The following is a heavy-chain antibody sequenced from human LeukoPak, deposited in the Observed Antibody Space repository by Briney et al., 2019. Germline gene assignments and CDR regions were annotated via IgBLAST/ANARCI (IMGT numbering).Heavy chain of an antibody. D-gene: IGHD3-22*01. CDR1: GFTFIDYY. V-gene: IGHV3-11*01. J-gene: IGHJ6*01. Sequence: PGGSLRLSCAASGFTFIDYYMSWIRQAPGKGLEWVSYISSICSTIYYADSVKGRFTISRDNAKNSLYLQMNSLRAEDTVVYYCARARSVYYRYGMDVWGQGTTVTVSS. CDR3: ARARSVYYRYGMDV. CDR2: ISSICSTI.